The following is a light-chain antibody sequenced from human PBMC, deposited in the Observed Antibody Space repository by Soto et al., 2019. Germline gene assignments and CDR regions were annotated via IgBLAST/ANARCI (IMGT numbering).Light chain of an antibody. CDR1: QSISSW. CDR2: KAF. V-gene: IGKV1-5*03. J-gene: IGKJ1*01. CDR3: QQYNSYSRT. Sequence: DIQMTQSPSTLSASVGDRVTITCRASQSISSWLAWYQQKPGKAPKLLIYKAFSLESGVPSRFTGNGSGTELTITISSLQPVDFATYYCQQYNSYSRTFGQGTKVEIK.